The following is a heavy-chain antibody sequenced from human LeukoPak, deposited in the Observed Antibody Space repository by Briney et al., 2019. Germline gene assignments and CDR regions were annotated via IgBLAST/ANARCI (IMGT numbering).Heavy chain of an antibody. Sequence: GGSLRLSCAASGFTFSSYSTNWVRQAPGKGLEWVSSISSSSSYIYYADSVKGRFTISRDNAKNSLYLQMNSLRAEDTAVYYCASPGIAAAGNAFDIWGQGTMVTVSS. CDR2: ISSSSSYI. V-gene: IGHV3-21*01. CDR3: ASPGIAAAGNAFDI. J-gene: IGHJ3*02. CDR1: GFTFSSYS. D-gene: IGHD6-13*01.